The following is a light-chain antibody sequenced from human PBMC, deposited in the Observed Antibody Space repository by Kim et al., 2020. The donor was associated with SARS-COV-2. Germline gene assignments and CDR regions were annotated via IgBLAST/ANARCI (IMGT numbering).Light chain of an antibody. CDR3: QSYDSSLSGSGV. CDR2: GNS. Sequence: VTISCTGSSSNMGAGYDVHWYQQLPGTAPKLLIYGNSNRPSGVPDRFSGSKSGTSASLAITGLQAEDEADYYCQSYDSSLSGSGVFGGGTQLTVL. V-gene: IGLV1-40*01. CDR1: SSNMGAGYD. J-gene: IGLJ2*01.